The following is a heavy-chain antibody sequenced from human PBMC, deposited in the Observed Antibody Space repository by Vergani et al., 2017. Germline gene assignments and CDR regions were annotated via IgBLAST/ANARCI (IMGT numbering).Heavy chain of an antibody. CDR2: IYSGGST. J-gene: IGHJ4*02. V-gene: IGHV3-66*02. CDR3: ARDRHYATTGFDY. Sequence: EVQLVESGGGLVQPGGSLRLSCAASGFTVSSNYMSWVRQAPGKGLEWVSVIYSGGSTYYADSVKGRFTISRDNSKNTLYLQMNSLRAEDTAVYYCARDRHYATTGFDYWGQGTLVTVSS. CDR1: GFTVSSNY. D-gene: IGHD2-8*01.